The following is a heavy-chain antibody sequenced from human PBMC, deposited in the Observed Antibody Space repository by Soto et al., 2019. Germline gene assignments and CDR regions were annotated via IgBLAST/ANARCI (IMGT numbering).Heavy chain of an antibody. Sequence: EVQLVESGGGLVQPGGSLRLSCAASGFTFSGYWMSWVRQAPGKGLEWVANIKQDESEQFYVDSVKGRFTISRGNAKNALYLHMNSLRAEDTAVYYCAREAVWGQGATVTVSS. CDR3: AREAV. V-gene: IGHV3-7*02. J-gene: IGHJ6*02. CDR1: GFTFSGYW. CDR2: IKQDESEQ.